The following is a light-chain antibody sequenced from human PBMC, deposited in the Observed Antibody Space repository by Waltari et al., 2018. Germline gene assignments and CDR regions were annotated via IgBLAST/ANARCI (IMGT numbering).Light chain of an antibody. CDR3: NSRDSSGNHLRV. Sequence: SSELTQDPAVSVALGQTVRITCQGDRLSSYYASWYQQKPGQAPVIVIDGKNNRPSGIPDRFSGSSSGNTASLTITGAQAEDEADYYCNSRDSSGNHLRVFGGGTKLTVL. V-gene: IGLV3-19*01. J-gene: IGLJ2*01. CDR1: RLSSYY. CDR2: GKN.